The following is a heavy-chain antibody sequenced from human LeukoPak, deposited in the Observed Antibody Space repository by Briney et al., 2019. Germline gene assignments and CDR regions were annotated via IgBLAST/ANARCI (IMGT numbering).Heavy chain of an antibody. CDR3: AKDMYYGGTDYGMDV. CDR2: ISWNSGSI. V-gene: IGHV3-9*01. J-gene: IGHJ6*02. CDR1: GFTFDDYA. Sequence: GRSLRLSCAASGFTFDDYAMHWVRQAPGKGLEWVSGISWNSGSIGYADSVEGRFTISRDNAKNSLYLQMNSLRAEDTALYYCAKDMYYGGTDYGMDVWGQGTTVTVSS. D-gene: IGHD4-23*01.